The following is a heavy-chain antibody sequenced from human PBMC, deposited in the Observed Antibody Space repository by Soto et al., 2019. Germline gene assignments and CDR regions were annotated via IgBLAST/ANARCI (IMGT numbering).Heavy chain of an antibody. J-gene: IGHJ6*02. Sequence: SVKDSCKASGGTFGSYAISWVRQAPGQGLEWMGGIIPIFGTANYAQKFQGRVTITADESTSTAYMELSSLRSEDTAVYYCARVGLVEDIVVVPAADYYYYGMDVWGQGTTVTVSS. CDR1: GGTFGSYA. CDR2: IIPIFGTA. V-gene: IGHV1-69*13. CDR3: ARVGLVEDIVVVPAADYYYYGMDV. D-gene: IGHD2-2*01.